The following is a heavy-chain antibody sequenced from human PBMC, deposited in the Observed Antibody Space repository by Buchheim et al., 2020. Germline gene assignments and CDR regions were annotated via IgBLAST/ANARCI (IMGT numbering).Heavy chain of an antibody. CDR3: ARDRGFEVTIFGVVITGWFDP. J-gene: IGHJ5*02. CDR1: GGTFSSYA. Sequence: QVQLVQSGAEVKKPGSSVKVSCKASGGTFSSYAISWVRQAPGQGLEWMGGIIPIFGTANYAQKFQGRVTITADESTSTGYMELSSLRSEDTAVYYCARDRGFEVTIFGVVITGWFDPWGQGTL. D-gene: IGHD3-3*01. CDR2: IIPIFGTA. V-gene: IGHV1-69*01.